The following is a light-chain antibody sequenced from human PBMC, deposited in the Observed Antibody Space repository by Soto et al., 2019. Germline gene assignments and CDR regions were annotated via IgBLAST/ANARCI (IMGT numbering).Light chain of an antibody. V-gene: IGKV1-39*01. CDR2: AAS. J-gene: IGKJ5*01. CDR1: QTITTS. Sequence: EIQMTQSPSSLSASVVDRVRGTCRSSQTITTSLNWYRQKPGKAPDLLIYAASSLQSGIPSRFGGRGSGTDFTLTITGLQPEDFATYHCQQNYSLPITFGQGTRLEI. CDR3: QQNYSLPIT.